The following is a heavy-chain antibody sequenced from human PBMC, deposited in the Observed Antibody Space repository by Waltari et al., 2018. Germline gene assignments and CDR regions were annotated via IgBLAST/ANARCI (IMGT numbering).Heavy chain of an antibody. V-gene: IGHV1-69*01. D-gene: IGHD3-10*01. Sequence: QVQLVQSGAEVKKPGSSVKVSCKASGGTFSSYAISWVRQAPGQGLEWMGGIIPVFGTANSAQKVQGRVTITADESTSTAYMELSSLRSEDTAVYYCARESQHRGAFDIWGQGTMVTVSS. J-gene: IGHJ3*02. CDR1: GGTFSSYA. CDR3: ARESQHRGAFDI. CDR2: IIPVFGTA.